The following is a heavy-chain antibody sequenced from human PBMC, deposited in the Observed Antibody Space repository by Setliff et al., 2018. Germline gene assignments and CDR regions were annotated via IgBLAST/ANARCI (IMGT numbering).Heavy chain of an antibody. CDR1: GGSISDISYY. V-gene: IGHV4-39*07. CDR2: IYYSGTA. D-gene: IGHD2-21*01. J-gene: IGHJ6*04. CDR3: ARVIDAFYNYPDV. Sequence: SETLSLTCTISGGSISDISYYWGFIRQSPGKGPEWIGSIYYSGTAYYNPSLESRVTMFVDTSKRQFSLKLRSLAAADTAIYYCARVIDAFYNYPDVWGKGTTVTVSS.